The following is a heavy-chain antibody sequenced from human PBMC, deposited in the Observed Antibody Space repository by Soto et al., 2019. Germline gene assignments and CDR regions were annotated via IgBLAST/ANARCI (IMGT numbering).Heavy chain of an antibody. J-gene: IGHJ4*02. CDR2: ITYDGSNK. CDR1: GFNFDNYG. CDR3: AKDRVGGTFYTPLGF. V-gene: IGHV3-30*18. D-gene: IGHD1-7*01. Sequence: QVQLVESGGGVVQPGGSLRLSCQASGFNFDNYGMHWVRQAPGKGREWVAVITYDGSNKYYADSVKGRFTISRDNSKNTLSLHLNTLKPEDTAVYHCAKDRVGGTFYTPLGFWGQGTLVTVSS.